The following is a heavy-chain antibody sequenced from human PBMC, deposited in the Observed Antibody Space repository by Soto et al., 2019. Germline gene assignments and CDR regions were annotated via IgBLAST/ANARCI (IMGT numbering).Heavy chain of an antibody. Sequence: ASETLSLTCSLSGGAIGGYYWSWIRQPPGKALEWIGSIYHSGSTYYNPSLKSRVTISVDTSKNQFSLKLSSVTAADTAVYYCARAVREYYYDSSGYYYFDYWGQGTLVTVSS. CDR3: ARAVREYYYDSSGYYYFDY. D-gene: IGHD3-22*01. CDR2: IYHSGST. J-gene: IGHJ4*02. CDR1: GGAIGGYY. V-gene: IGHV4-38-2*02.